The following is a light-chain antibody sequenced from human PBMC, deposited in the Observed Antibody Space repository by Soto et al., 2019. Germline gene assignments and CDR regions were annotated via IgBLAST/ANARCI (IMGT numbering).Light chain of an antibody. V-gene: IGKV3-11*01. CDR3: QQRSDWPPIT. J-gene: IGKJ5*01. Sequence: DTVLTQSPATLSLSRGETATLSCRASQSVRSHLAWYQQRPGQPPRLLIYDASYRATGVPLRFSGSGSGTEFTLTISSLESGDSAIYYCQQRSDWPPITFGQGTRLEIK. CDR1: QSVRSH. CDR2: DAS.